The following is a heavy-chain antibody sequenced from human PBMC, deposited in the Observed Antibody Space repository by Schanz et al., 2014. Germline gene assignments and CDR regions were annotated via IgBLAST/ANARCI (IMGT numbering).Heavy chain of an antibody. Sequence: EVQLVESGGGLVQPGGSLRLSCTASGFTFSSYSMNWVRQAPGKGLEWVSSISSGGGSTYYADSVKGRFTISRDNSKNTLYLQMNSLRAEDTAVYFCAKIERNEDWGQGTLVTVSS. J-gene: IGHJ4*02. CDR3: AKIERNED. CDR1: GFTFSSYS. CDR2: ISSGGGST. D-gene: IGHD1-1*01. V-gene: IGHV3-23*04.